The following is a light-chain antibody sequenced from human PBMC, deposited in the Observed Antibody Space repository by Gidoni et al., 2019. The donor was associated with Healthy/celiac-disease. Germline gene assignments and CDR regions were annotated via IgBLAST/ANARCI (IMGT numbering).Light chain of an antibody. J-gene: IGLJ2*01. V-gene: IGLV3-19*01. CDR2: GKN. CDR3: NSRDSSGNHVV. CDR1: SPRSYY. Sequence: SSELTQDPAVSVALGQTVRITCQGDSPRSYYASWYQQKPGQAPELVIYGKNNRPSGIPDRFSGSSSGNTASLTITGAQAEDEADYYCNSRDSSGNHVVFGGGTKLTVL.